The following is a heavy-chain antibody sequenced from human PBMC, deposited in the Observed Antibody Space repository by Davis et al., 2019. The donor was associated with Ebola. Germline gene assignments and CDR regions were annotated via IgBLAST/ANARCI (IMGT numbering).Heavy chain of an antibody. V-gene: IGHV3-15*01. CDR3: TNVALVVSSGYYFDD. CDR2: IKHKINGETT. Sequence: GESLKTPRAVSGFTMRDVWMSWVRQPPGKGLEWVGLIKHKINGETTEYAAPVNGRYTISRDDSTNTLYLQMDILKAEDTAVYYCTNVALVVSSGYYFDDWGQGALVTVSS. J-gene: IGHJ4*02. D-gene: IGHD3-22*01. CDR1: GFTMRDVW.